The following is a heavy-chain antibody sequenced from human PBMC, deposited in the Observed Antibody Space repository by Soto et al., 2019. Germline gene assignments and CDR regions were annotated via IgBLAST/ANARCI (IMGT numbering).Heavy chain of an antibody. J-gene: IGHJ6*02. V-gene: IGHV4-59*01. CDR2: IYYSGST. D-gene: IGHD3-10*01. CDR3: ATHTYYYGSGSYPSGMDV. Sequence: PSETLSLTCTVSGGSISSYYWSWIRQPPGKGLEWIGYIYYSGSTNYNPSLKSRVNISVDTTKNQSSLKLSSVTAADTAVYYCATHTYYYGSGSYPSGMDVSGQGTTGIVSS. CDR1: GGSISSYY.